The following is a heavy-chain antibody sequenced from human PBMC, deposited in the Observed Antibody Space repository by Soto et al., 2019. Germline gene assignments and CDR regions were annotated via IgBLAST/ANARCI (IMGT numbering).Heavy chain of an antibody. CDR3: AREWFGEGSLDY. D-gene: IGHD3-10*01. CDR2: IIPIFGTA. Sequence: GASVKVSCKASGGTFSSYAISWVRQAPGQGLEWMGGIIPIFGTANYAQKFQGRVTITADESTSTAYMELSSLRSEDTAVYYCAREWFGEGSLDYWGQGTLVTVSS. V-gene: IGHV1-69*13. CDR1: GGTFSSYA. J-gene: IGHJ4*02.